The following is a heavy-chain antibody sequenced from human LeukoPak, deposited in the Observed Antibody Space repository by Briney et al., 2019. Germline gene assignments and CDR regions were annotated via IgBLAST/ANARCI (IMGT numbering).Heavy chain of an antibody. CDR3: ARADSSGYYYYFDY. V-gene: IGHV1-2*02. CDR2: INPNSGGT. J-gene: IGHJ4*02. D-gene: IGHD3-22*01. Sequence: ASVKVSCKASGYTFTGYYMHWVRQAPGQGLEWMGWINPNSGGTNYAQKFQGRVTITADESTSTAYMELSSLRSEDTAVYYCARADSSGYYYYFDYWGQGTLVTVSS. CDR1: GYTFTGYY.